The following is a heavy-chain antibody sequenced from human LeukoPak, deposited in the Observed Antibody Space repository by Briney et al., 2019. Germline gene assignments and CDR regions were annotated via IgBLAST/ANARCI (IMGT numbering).Heavy chain of an antibody. Sequence: PGGSLRLSCAASGFTFNRYTMHWVRQAPGKEMEYVSAISSNGDSIHETKAMKGRATISRDNSKNTLYLQMGSVRSEDMAVYYCARRGSIGWGAPWYFDLWGRGTPVTVSS. CDR3: ARRGSIGWGAPWYFDL. J-gene: IGHJ2*01. D-gene: IGHD6-19*01. V-gene: IGHV3-64*01. CDR2: ISSNGDSI. CDR1: GFTFNRYT.